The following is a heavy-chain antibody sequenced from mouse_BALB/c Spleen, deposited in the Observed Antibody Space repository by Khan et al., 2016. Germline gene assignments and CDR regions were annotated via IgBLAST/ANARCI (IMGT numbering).Heavy chain of an antibody. J-gene: IGHJ3*01. Sequence: EVELVESGAELVKPGASVKLSCTASGFNIKDTYMHWVKQRPEQGLEWIGRIDPANGNTKYDPKFQGKATITADTSSNTAYLQLSSLTSEDAAVYYCAAMIIAYWCQGTLVTVSA. CDR1: GFNIKDTY. CDR2: IDPANGNT. D-gene: IGHD2-4*01. V-gene: IGHV14-3*02. CDR3: AAMIIAY.